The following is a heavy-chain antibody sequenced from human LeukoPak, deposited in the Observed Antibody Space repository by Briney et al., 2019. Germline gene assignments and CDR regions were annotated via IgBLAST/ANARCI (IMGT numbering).Heavy chain of an antibody. Sequence: SETLSLTCTVSGGSISSYYWSWIRQPPGKGLEWIGYIYYSGSTNYNPSLKSRVTISVDTSKNQFSLKLSSVTAADTAVYYCARGRSYCSSTSCSENPLSGYYYWGQGTLVTVSS. V-gene: IGHV4-59*01. J-gene: IGHJ4*02. CDR2: IYYSGST. D-gene: IGHD2-2*01. CDR3: ARGRSYCSSTSCSENPLSGYYY. CDR1: GGSISSYY.